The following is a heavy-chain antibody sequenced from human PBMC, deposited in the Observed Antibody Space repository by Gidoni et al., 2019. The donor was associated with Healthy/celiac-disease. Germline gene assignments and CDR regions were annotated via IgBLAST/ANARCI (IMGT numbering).Heavy chain of an antibody. CDR2: INHSGST. CDR3: AREGMRAAHRNWFDP. D-gene: IGHD6-6*01. V-gene: IGHV4-34*01. J-gene: IGHJ5*02. Sequence: QVQLQQWGAGLLKPSETLSLTCAVYGGSFSGYYWSWIRQPPGKGLEWIGEINHSGSTNYNPSLKSRVTISVDTSKNQFSLKLSSVTAADTAVYYCAREGMRAAHRNWFDPWGQGTLVTVSS. CDR1: GGSFSGYY.